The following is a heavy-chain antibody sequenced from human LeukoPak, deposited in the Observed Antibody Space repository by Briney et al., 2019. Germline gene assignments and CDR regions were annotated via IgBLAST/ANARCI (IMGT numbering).Heavy chain of an antibody. J-gene: IGHJ1*01. CDR1: GYTFTSYG. Sequence: GASVKVSCKAFGYTFTSYGISWVRQAPGQGLEWMGWISAYNDNTNYAQKLQGRGTMTTDTSTSTAYMELRSLRSDDTAVYYCARESEHCSGGDCYLEYFQYWGQGTLVTVSS. D-gene: IGHD2-15*01. V-gene: IGHV1-18*01. CDR2: ISAYNDNT. CDR3: ARESEHCSGGDCYLEYFQY.